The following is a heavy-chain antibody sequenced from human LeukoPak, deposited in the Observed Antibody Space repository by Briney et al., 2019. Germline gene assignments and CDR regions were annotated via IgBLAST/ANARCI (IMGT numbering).Heavy chain of an antibody. CDR3: AKGVDYYDSSGYYLD. CDR2: ISWDGGST. Sequence: EGSLRLSCAASGFTFDDYAMHWVRQAPGKGLEWVSLISWDGGSTYYADSVKGRFTISRDNSKNSLYLQMNSLRAEDTALYYCAKGVDYYDSSGYYLDWGQGTLVTVSS. J-gene: IGHJ4*02. D-gene: IGHD3-22*01. V-gene: IGHV3-43D*03. CDR1: GFTFDDYA.